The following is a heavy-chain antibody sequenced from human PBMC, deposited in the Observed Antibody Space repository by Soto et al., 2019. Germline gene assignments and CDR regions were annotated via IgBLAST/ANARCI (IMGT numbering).Heavy chain of an antibody. Sequence: QSQGKGLEWIAYIYYSGSTNYNPSLKSRVTISVDTSKNQFSLKLSSVTAADTAVYYCAKDSGYNYVYLRCGEPWGQGSLVTVS. D-gene: IGHD5-18*01. J-gene: IGHJ5*02. V-gene: IGHV4-59*01. CDR2: IYYSGST. CDR3: AKDSGYNYVYLRCGEP.